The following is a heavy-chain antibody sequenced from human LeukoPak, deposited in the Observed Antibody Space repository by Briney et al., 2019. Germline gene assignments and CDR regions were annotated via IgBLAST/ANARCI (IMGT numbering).Heavy chain of an antibody. CDR1: GFTFDDYA. CDR2: ISGDGGST. V-gene: IGHV3-43*02. J-gene: IGHJ4*02. CDR3: AKDREWELLSVFDY. Sequence: PGGSLRLSCAASGFTFDDYAMHWVRQAPGKGLEWVSLISGDGGSTYCADSVKGRFTISRDSSKNSLYLQMYSLRTEDTALYYCAKDREWELLSVFDYWGQGTLVTVSS. D-gene: IGHD1-26*01.